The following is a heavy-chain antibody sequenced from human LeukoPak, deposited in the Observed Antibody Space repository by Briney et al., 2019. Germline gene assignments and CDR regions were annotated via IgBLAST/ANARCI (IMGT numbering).Heavy chain of an antibody. V-gene: IGHV4-39*07. CDR2: IYYSGST. CDR1: GGSISSSSYY. CDR3: ASLGTYYYDSSGYSRDH. D-gene: IGHD3-22*01. Sequence: KPSETLSLTCTVSGGSISSSSYYWGWIRQPPVKGLEWIGSIYYSGSTYYNPSLKSRVTISVDTSKNQFSLKLSSVTAADTAVYYCASLGTYYYDSSGYSRDHWGQGTLVTVSS. J-gene: IGHJ4*02.